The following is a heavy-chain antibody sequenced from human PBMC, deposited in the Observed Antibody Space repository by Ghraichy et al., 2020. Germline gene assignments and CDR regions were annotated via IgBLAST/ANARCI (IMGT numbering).Heavy chain of an antibody. Sequence: GESLNISCAASGFTFSSYAMSWVRQAPGKGLEWVSAISGSGGSTYYADSVKGRFTISRDNSKNTLYLQMNSLRAEDTAVYYCAKSTGDILVVVVAATDYWGQGTLVTVSS. D-gene: IGHD2-15*01. V-gene: IGHV3-23*01. CDR3: AKSTGDILVVVVAATDY. CDR1: GFTFSSYA. J-gene: IGHJ4*02. CDR2: ISGSGGST.